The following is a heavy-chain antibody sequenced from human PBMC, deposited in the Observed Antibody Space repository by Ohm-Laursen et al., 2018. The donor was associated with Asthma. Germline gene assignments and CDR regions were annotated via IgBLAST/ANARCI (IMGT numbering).Heavy chain of an antibody. CDR1: GYTFTGYY. CDR2: INPNSGGT. J-gene: IGHJ6*02. CDR3: ASPGGGDYNHYYYYGMDV. V-gene: IGHV1-2*06. D-gene: IGHD4-17*01. Sequence: SVKVSCKASGYTFTGYYMHWVRQAPGQGLEWMGRINPNSGGTNYAQKFQGRVTMTRDTSISTAYMELSRLRSDDTAVYYCASPGGGDYNHYYYYGMDVWGQGTTVTVSS.